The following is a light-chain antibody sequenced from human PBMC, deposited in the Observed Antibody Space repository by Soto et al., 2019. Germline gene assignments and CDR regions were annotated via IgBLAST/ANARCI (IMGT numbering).Light chain of an antibody. CDR1: SSNIGSNT. Sequence: QSVLTQPPSTSGTPGQRVTISCSGSSSNIGSNTVNWYQHLPGTAPKLLIYSNYQRPSGVPDRFSGSKSGTSASLAVSGLQSEDEAYYYCAAWDASLSGYVFGTGTKLTVL. V-gene: IGLV1-44*01. CDR3: AAWDASLSGYV. J-gene: IGLJ1*01. CDR2: SNY.